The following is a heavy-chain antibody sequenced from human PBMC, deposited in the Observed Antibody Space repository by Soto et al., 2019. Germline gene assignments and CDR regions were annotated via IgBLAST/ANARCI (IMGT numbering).Heavy chain of an antibody. D-gene: IGHD1-20*01. Sequence: QVQLVQSGAEVKKPGSSVKVSCKASGGTFSSYAISWVRQAPGQGLEWMGGIIPIFGTANYAQKFQGRVTITADESKSTACMALRRLRSSDTAVYYCARSITGTVSYYYGMDVWGQGTTVTVSS. V-gene: IGHV1-69*12. J-gene: IGHJ6*02. CDR2: IIPIFGTA. CDR3: ARSITGTVSYYYGMDV. CDR1: GGTFSSYA.